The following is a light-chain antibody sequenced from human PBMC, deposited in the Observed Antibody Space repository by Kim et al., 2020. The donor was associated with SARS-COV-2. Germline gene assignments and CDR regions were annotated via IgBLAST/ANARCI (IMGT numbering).Light chain of an antibody. Sequence: ASLGDTVIISCRASRCSRIYLVWVQQRPGKAPTSLIYAASTVAGGVPSKFSGSGSGTEFTLTIKNVQPEDSATYYCHHYDGYPITVGQGTRLEIK. CDR3: HHYDGYPIT. CDR1: RCSRIY. J-gene: IGKJ5*01. V-gene: IGKV1-16*02. CDR2: AAS.